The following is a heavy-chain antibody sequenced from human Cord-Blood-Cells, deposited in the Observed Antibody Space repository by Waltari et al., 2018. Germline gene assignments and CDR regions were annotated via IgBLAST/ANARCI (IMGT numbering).Heavy chain of an antibody. V-gene: IGHV3-73*02. D-gene: IGHD1-26*01. CDR2: IRSKANSYAT. J-gene: IGHJ4*02. CDR1: GFTFSGPA. Sequence: EVQLVESGGGLVQPGGSLTLSCAASGFTFSGPALHWVRQASGKGLEWVGRIRSKANSYATAYAASVKGRFTISRDDSKNTAYLQMNSLKTEDTAVYYCTRRGGSYLDYWGQGTLVTVSS. CDR3: TRRGGSYLDY.